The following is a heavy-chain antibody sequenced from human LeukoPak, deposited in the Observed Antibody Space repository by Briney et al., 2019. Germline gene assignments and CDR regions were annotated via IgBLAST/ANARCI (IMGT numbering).Heavy chain of an antibody. Sequence: GGSLRLSCAASGFTFSSYSMNWVRQAPGKGLEWVSSISSSSSYIYYADSVKGRFTISRDDAKNSLYLQMNSLRAEDTAVYYCARATIFGVVIIPYYYYGMDVWGQGTTVTVSS. J-gene: IGHJ6*02. CDR3: ARATIFGVVIIPYYYYGMDV. CDR2: ISSSSSYI. D-gene: IGHD3-3*01. V-gene: IGHV3-21*01. CDR1: GFTFSSYS.